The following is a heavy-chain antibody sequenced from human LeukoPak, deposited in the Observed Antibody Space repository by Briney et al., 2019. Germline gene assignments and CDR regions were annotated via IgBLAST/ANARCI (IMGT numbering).Heavy chain of an antibody. CDR3: ARDPPRVTTWQNVDY. V-gene: IGHV1-2*06. D-gene: IGHD4-17*01. Sequence: VASVKVSCKASGYTFTGYYMHWVRQAPGQGLEWMGRINPNSGGTNYAQKFQGRATMTRDTSISTAYMELSRLRSDDTAVYYCARDPPRVTTWQNVDYWGQGTLVTVSS. CDR1: GYTFTGYY. CDR2: INPNSGGT. J-gene: IGHJ4*02.